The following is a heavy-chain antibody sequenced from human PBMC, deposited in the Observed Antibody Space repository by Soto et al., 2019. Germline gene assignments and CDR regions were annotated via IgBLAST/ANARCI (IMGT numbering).Heavy chain of an antibody. D-gene: IGHD3-16*02. CDR2: ISAYNGNT. CDR3: ARDLYIWGSYRHLDY. V-gene: IGHV1-18*01. J-gene: IGHJ4*02. Sequence: QVQLVQSGAEVKKPGASVKVSCKASGYTFTSYGISWVRQAPGQGLEWMGWISAYNGNTNYAQKLQGRVTMTTDTSTSTAYEELRSLRSDDTAVYYCARDLYIWGSYRHLDYWGQGTLVTVSS. CDR1: GYTFTSYG.